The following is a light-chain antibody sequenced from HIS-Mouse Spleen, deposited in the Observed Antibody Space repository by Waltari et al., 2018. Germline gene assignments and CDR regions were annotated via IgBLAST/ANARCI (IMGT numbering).Light chain of an antibody. V-gene: IGLV2-14*03. Sequence: QSALTQPASVSGSPGQSITISCTGTSSDVGGYNYVSWYQQHPGKAPKLMFYDVSNRPSGVSNRFSGSKSSNTASLTISGLQAEDEADYYCSSYTSSSTEVFGGGTKLTVL. CDR1: SSDVGGYNY. J-gene: IGLJ2*01. CDR3: SSYTSSSTEV. CDR2: DVS.